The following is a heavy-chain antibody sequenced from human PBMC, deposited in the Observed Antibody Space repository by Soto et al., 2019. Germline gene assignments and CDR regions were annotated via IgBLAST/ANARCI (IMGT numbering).Heavy chain of an antibody. CDR1: GFTFSSFA. CDR2: ISDSGGST. D-gene: IGHD3-22*01. Sequence: PGGSLRLSCAASGFTFSSFAMSWVRQAPGKGLEWVSVISDSGGSTYYADSVRGRFTISRDNSKSTLFLQMNSLSGDYTAIYYCAKPISGYYAPSDHWGQGTQVTVSS. CDR3: AKPISGYYAPSDH. J-gene: IGHJ4*02. V-gene: IGHV3-23*01.